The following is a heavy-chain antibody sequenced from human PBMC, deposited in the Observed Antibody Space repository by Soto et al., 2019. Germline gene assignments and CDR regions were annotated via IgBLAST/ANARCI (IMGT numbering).Heavy chain of an antibody. J-gene: IGHJ4*02. CDR1: GFTFSSYW. CDR2: IKQDGSEK. D-gene: IGHD2-15*01. V-gene: IGHV3-7*03. CDR3: ARERKDIVVVVAAVYYFDY. Sequence: PVGSLRLSCAASGFTFSSYWMSWVRQAPGKGLEWVANIKQDGSEKYYVDSVKGRFTISRDNAKNSLYLQMNSLRAEDTAVYYCARERKDIVVVVAAVYYFDYWGQGTLVTVSS.